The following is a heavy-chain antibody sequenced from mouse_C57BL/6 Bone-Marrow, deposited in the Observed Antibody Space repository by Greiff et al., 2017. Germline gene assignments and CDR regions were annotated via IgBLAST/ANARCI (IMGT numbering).Heavy chain of an antibody. J-gene: IGHJ3*01. Sequence: DVKLVESGPGLVKPSQSLSLTCSVTGYSITSGYYWNWIRQFPGNKLEWMGYISYDGSNNYNPSLKNRISITRDTSKNQFFLKLNSVTTEDTATYDCAGWFWFAYWGQGTLVTVSA. CDR2: ISYDGSN. D-gene: IGHD2-3*01. CDR3: AGWFWFAY. CDR1: GYSITSGYY. V-gene: IGHV3-6*01.